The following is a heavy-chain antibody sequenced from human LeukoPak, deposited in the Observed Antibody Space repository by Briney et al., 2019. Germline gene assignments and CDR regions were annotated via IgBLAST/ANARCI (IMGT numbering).Heavy chain of an antibody. J-gene: IGHJ4*02. CDR1: GVSISSSNSY. V-gene: IGHV4-39*01. D-gene: IGHD3/OR15-3a*01. CDR2: IYYTGNT. Sequence: PSETLSLTCSVSGVSISSSNSYWVWIPQPPGKDLEWIGSIYYTGNTYYNASLKSRVTISIDTSKNQFSLKLTSVTAADTAVYYCAKQTGSGLFILPGGQGTLVTVSS. CDR3: AKQTGSGLFILP.